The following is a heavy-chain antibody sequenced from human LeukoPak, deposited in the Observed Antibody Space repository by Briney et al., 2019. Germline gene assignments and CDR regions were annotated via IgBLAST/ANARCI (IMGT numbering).Heavy chain of an antibody. Sequence: PGGSLRLSCAASGFTFTTNWMTWVRQAPGKGLEWVSITYSDGNTYYAESVKGRFTVSRGYSKNTLYLQMNSLRVEDTAMYYCARDLSYFDYWGQGTLVTVSS. J-gene: IGHJ4*02. V-gene: IGHV3-53*01. CDR2: TYSDGNT. D-gene: IGHD2/OR15-2a*01. CDR1: GFTFTTNW. CDR3: ARDLSYFDY.